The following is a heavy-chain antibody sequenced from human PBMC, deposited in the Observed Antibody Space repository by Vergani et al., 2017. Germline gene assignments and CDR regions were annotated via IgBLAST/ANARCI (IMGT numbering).Heavy chain of an antibody. CDR1: GFTFNQYG. Sequence: QVQLVESGGGVVQPGRSLRLSCAASGFTFNQYGMHWVRQAPGKGLEWVAVTWYDGNNKQYADPVKGRFTIFRDNSKSTMYLQMNSLRDEDTGVYYCARDVRLLYNRSDPGGQGTLVTVSS. D-gene: IGHD1-14*01. V-gene: IGHV3-33*01. CDR2: TWYDGNNK. J-gene: IGHJ5*02. CDR3: ARDVRLLYNRSDP.